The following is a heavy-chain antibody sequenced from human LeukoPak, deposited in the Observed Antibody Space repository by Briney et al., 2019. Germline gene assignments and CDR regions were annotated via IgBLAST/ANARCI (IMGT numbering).Heavy chain of an antibody. D-gene: IGHD3-10*01. Sequence: SETLSLTCAVSGGSISTTNYYWGWIRQPPGKGLEWIGSIYHSGPTYYNPSLKSRVTISVDTSKNQFSLKLTSVAAADTAVYYCASVDRGWFGVGDYWGQGTLVTVSS. J-gene: IGHJ4*02. V-gene: IGHV4-39*01. CDR1: GGSISTTNYY. CDR2: IYHSGPT. CDR3: ASVDRGWFGVGDY.